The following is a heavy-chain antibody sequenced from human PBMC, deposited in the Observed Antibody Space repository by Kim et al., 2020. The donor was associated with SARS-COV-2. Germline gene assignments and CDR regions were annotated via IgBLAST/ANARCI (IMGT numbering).Heavy chain of an antibody. V-gene: IGHV3-30*01. Sequence: YYADSAKGRFTISSDNSKNTLYLKMNSLRAEDTAVYYCARSLLLSGAFDIWGQGTMVTVSS. D-gene: IGHD3-10*01. J-gene: IGHJ3*02. CDR3: ARSLLLSGAFDI.